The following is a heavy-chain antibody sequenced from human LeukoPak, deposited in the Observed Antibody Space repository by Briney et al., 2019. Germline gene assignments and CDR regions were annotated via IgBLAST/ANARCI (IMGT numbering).Heavy chain of an antibody. V-gene: IGHV3-49*04. J-gene: IGHJ4*02. Sequence: GGSLRLSCTASGFTFGDYAMSWVRQAPGKGLEWVGFIRSKAYGGTTEYAASVKGRFTISRDDSKSIAYLQMNSLKTEDTAVYYCTREGRATPSSDYWGQGTLVTVSS. D-gene: IGHD2-15*01. CDR1: GFTFGDYA. CDR3: TREGRATPSSDY. CDR2: IRSKAYGGTT.